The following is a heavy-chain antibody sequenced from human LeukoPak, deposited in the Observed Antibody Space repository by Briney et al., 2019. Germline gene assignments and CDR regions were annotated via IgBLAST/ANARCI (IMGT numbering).Heavy chain of an antibody. D-gene: IGHD5-18*01. V-gene: IGHV3-23*01. CDR3: ARDLGGYSYGYVDY. CDR1: GFTFSSYA. CDR2: ISGSGGST. J-gene: IGHJ4*02. Sequence: PGGSLRLSCAASGFTFSSYAMSWVRQAPGKGLEWVSAISGSGGSTYYADSVKGRFTISRDNSKNTLYLQMNSLRAEDTAVYYCARDLGGYSYGYVDYWGQGTLVTVSS.